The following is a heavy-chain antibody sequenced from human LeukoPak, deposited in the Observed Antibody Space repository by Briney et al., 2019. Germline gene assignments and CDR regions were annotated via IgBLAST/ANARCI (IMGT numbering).Heavy chain of an antibody. CDR3: ARTYYGSGSYSWWVYPNYYYYYGMDV. CDR1: GYTFTSYD. CDR2: MNPNSGNT. Sequence: ASVKVSCKASGYTFTSYDINWVRQATGQGLEWMGWMNPNSGNTGYAQKFQGRVTMTRNTSISTAYMELSSLRSEDTAVYYCARTYYGSGSYSWWVYPNYYYYYGMDVWGQGTTVTVSS. D-gene: IGHD3-10*01. V-gene: IGHV1-8*01. J-gene: IGHJ6*02.